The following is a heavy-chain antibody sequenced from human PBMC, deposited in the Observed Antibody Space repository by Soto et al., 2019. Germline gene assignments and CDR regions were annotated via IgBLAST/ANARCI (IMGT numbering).Heavy chain of an antibody. CDR2: ISSSSSYI. Sequence: PVGSLRLSCAASGFTFSSYSMNWVRQAPGKGLEWVSSISSSSSYIYYADSVKGRFTISRDNAKNSLYLQMNSLRAEDTAVYYCARGTDCGGDCYSVYNYFDYWGQGTLVTVSP. V-gene: IGHV3-21*01. J-gene: IGHJ4*02. D-gene: IGHD2-21*02. CDR3: ARGTDCGGDCYSVYNYFDY. CDR1: GFTFSSYS.